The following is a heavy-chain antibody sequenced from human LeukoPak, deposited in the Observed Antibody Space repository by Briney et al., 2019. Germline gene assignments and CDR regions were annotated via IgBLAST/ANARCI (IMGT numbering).Heavy chain of an antibody. Sequence: PGGSLRLSCEASGFTFSSYSMNWVRQAPGKGLEWVSSISSSSSYIYYADSVKGRFTISRDNAKNSLYLQMNSLRAEDTAVYYCARDLIPSDWDGMDVWGQGTTVTVSS. D-gene: IGHD2-21*01. J-gene: IGHJ6*02. CDR2: ISSSSSYI. V-gene: IGHV3-21*01. CDR1: GFTFSSYS. CDR3: ARDLIPSDWDGMDV.